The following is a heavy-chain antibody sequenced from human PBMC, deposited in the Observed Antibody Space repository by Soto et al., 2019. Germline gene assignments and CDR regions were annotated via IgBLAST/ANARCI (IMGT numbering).Heavy chain of an antibody. Sequence: EVQLVESGGGLVQPGGSLRLSCAASGFTFSSYSMNWVRQAPGKGLERVSYISSSSSIIYYADSVKGRFTISRDNAKNSLYLQMNSLRDEDTAVYYCAGCRNADYAVSRGAFDIWGQGTMVTVSS. V-gene: IGHV3-48*02. J-gene: IGHJ3*02. CDR3: AGCRNADYAVSRGAFDI. CDR2: ISSSSSII. D-gene: IGHD4-17*01. CDR1: GFTFSSYS.